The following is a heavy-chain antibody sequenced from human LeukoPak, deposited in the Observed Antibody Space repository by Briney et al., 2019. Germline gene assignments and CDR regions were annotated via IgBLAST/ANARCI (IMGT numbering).Heavy chain of an antibody. J-gene: IGHJ5*02. CDR3: AREGRRHNWFDP. CDR2: IKQDGSEK. CDR1: GFPFSSYW. Sequence: GGSLRLSCVASGFPFSSYWMTWVRQAPGKGLEWVANIKQDGSEKYYVDSVKGRFTISRDNAKNSLYLQMNSLRAEDTAVYYCAREGRRHNWFDPWGQGTLVTVSS. V-gene: IGHV3-7*03.